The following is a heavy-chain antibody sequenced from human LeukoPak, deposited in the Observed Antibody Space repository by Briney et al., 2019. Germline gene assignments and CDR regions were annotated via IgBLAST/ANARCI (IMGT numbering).Heavy chain of an antibody. CDR1: GFTFSSYG. Sequence: GGSLRLSCAASGFTFSSYGMSWVRQAPGKGLEWVSAISGNGGSTYYADSVKGRFAISRDTSKNTLYLQMNSLRAEDTAVYYCAKVGPSLVRGLIRGGARYYYNYMDVWGKGTTVTISS. CDR2: ISGNGGST. CDR3: AKVGPSLVRGLIRGGARYYYNYMDV. D-gene: IGHD3-10*01. V-gene: IGHV3-23*01. J-gene: IGHJ6*03.